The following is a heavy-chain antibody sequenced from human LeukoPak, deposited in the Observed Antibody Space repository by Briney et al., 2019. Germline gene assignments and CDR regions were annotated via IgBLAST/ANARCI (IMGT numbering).Heavy chain of an antibody. Sequence: GGSLRLSCAASGFTFSSYGMHWVRQAPGKGLEWVAVISYDGSNKYYADSVKGRFTISRDNSKNTLYLQMNSLRAEDTAVYYCFATTRITMVRGVIVWGQGTLVTVSS. D-gene: IGHD3-10*01. CDR1: GFTFSSYG. CDR2: ISYDGSNK. CDR3: FATTRITMVRGVIV. J-gene: IGHJ4*02. V-gene: IGHV3-30*03.